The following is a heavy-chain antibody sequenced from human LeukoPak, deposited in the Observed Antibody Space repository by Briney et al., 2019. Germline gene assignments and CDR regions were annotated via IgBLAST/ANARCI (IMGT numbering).Heavy chain of an antibody. Sequence: GSLRLSCAASGFTFSNAWMSWVRQAPGKGLEWIGSIYYSGSTYYNPSLKSRVTISVDTSKNQFSLKLSSVTAADTAVYYCARDRGQPYPVAGTAFDIWGQGTMVTVSS. CDR3: ARDRGQPYPVAGTAFDI. J-gene: IGHJ3*02. CDR1: GFTFSNAW. CDR2: IYYSGST. V-gene: IGHV4-4*02. D-gene: IGHD6-19*01.